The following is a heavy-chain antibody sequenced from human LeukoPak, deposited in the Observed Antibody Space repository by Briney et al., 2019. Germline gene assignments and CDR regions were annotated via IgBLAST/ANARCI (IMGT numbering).Heavy chain of an antibody. CDR2: IYHSGST. J-gene: IGHJ5*02. Sequence: ASETLSLTCAVSGVSISSGGYSWSWIRQPPGKGLEWIGYIYHSGSTYYNPSLKSRVTISVDRSKNQFSLKLSSVTAADTAVYYCARGYCSGGSCYSGTRNWFDPWGQGTLVTVSS. CDR1: GVSISSGGYS. D-gene: IGHD2-15*01. CDR3: ARGYCSGGSCYSGTRNWFDP. V-gene: IGHV4-30-2*01.